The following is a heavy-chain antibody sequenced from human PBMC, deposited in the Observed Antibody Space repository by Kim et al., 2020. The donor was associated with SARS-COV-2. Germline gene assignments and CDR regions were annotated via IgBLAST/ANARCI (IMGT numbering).Heavy chain of an antibody. D-gene: IGHD3-9*01. CDR2: INSDGSST. Sequence: GGSLRLSCAASGFTFSSYWMHWVRQAPGKGLVWVSRINSDGSSTSYADSVKGRFTISRDNAKNTLYLQMNSLRAEDTAVYYCARASYDILTGYYKDYWGQGTLVTVSS. V-gene: IGHV3-74*01. CDR3: ARASYDILTGYYKDY. CDR1: GFTFSSYW. J-gene: IGHJ4*02.